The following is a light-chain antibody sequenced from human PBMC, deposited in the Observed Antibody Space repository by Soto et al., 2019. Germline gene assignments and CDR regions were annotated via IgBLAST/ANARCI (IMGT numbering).Light chain of an antibody. J-gene: IGLJ1*01. CDR2: DVI. Sequence: QSALTQPRSVSGSPGQSVTISCTGTSSDVGGYNYVSWYQQHPGTAPKLMIYDVIMRPSGVPDRFSGSKSGNTASLTISGLQAEDEADYYCCSYAGSYTFYVFGTGTKVTVL. CDR3: CSYAGSYTFYV. CDR1: SSDVGGYNY. V-gene: IGLV2-11*01.